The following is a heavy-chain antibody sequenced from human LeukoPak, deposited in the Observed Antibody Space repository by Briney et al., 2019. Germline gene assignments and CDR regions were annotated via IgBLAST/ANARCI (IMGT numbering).Heavy chain of an antibody. CDR1: GFTFSSYG. V-gene: IGHV3-30*02. D-gene: IGHD6-13*01. J-gene: IGHJ4*02. CDR2: IRYDGSKK. Sequence: GGSLRLSCAASGFTFSSYGMHWVRQAPGKGLEWVTFIRYDGSKKYYADSVKGRFTISRDNSKNTLYLQMNSLRAEDTAVYYCARVGGSLKFYFDYWGQGTLVTVSS. CDR3: ARVGGSLKFYFDY.